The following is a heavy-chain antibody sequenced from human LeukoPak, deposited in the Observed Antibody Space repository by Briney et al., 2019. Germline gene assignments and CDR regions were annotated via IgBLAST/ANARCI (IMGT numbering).Heavy chain of an antibody. J-gene: IGHJ4*02. CDR2: IKSKTDGGTT. CDR1: GFTFSSAW. CDR3: ARRGGNSGGFDY. Sequence: GGSLRLSCAASGFTFSSAWMSWVRQAPGKGLEWVGRIKSKTDGGTTDYAAPVKGRFNISRDDSKTTVYLQMNSLKTEDTAVYYCARRGGNSGGFDYWGQGTLVTVSS. D-gene: IGHD4-23*01. V-gene: IGHV3-15*01.